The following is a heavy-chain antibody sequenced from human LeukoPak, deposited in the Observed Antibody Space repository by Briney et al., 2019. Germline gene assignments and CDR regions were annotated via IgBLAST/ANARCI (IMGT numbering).Heavy chain of an antibody. CDR2: ISSSGSYI. CDR3: ARDPVLDY. V-gene: IGHV3-21*01. J-gene: IGHJ4*02. Sequence: KSGGSLRLSCAASRFTFSSYSMNWVRQAPGKGLEWVSSISSSGSYIYYADSVKGRFTISRDNAKNSLYLQMDSLRAEDTAVYYCARDPVLDYWGQGTLVTVSS. CDR1: RFTFSSYS.